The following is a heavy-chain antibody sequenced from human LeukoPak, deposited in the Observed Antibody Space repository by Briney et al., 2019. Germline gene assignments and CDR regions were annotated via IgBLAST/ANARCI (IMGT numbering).Heavy chain of an antibody. D-gene: IGHD6-6*01. V-gene: IGHV3-48*01. CDR2: ISTSSSTI. CDR3: ARSYSSSYQNYMDV. J-gene: IGHJ6*03. Sequence: PGGSLRLSCAASGFTFSTCSMNWVRQAPGKGLEWVSYISTSSSTIYYADSVKGRFTISRDNAKNSLYLQMNSLRAEDTAVYYCARSYSSSYQNYMDVWGKGTTVTVSS. CDR1: GFTFSTCS.